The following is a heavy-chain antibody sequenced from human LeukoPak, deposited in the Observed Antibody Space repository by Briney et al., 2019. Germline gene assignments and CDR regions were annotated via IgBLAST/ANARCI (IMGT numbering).Heavy chain of an antibody. CDR3: ANRGF. CDR2: IQSGDRT. Sequence: DGSLILSCAASGFTVSTDFMKWVRQAPGKGLEWVSMIQSGDRTYYAASVEGRFTISRDTSKNTLYLQMNSLRAEDTAVYYCANRGFWGQGALVSVSS. J-gene: IGHJ4*02. CDR1: GFTVSTDF. V-gene: IGHV3-53*01.